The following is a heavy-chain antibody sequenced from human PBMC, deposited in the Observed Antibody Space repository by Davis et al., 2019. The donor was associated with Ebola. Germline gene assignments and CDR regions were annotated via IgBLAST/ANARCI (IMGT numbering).Heavy chain of an antibody. J-gene: IGHJ6*02. Sequence: GGSLRLSCAASGFTFAIYWMSWVRQAPGKGLEWVAVISYDGSNKYYADSVKGRFTISRDNSKNTLYLQMNSLRAEDTAVYYCAKVAVAGDYYYYGMDVWGQGTTVTVSS. CDR1: GFTFAIYW. CDR2: ISYDGSNK. D-gene: IGHD6-19*01. CDR3: AKVAVAGDYYYYGMDV. V-gene: IGHV3-30*18.